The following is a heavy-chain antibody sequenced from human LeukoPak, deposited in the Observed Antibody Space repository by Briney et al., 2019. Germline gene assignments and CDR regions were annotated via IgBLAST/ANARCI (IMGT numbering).Heavy chain of an antibody. J-gene: IGHJ4*02. V-gene: IGHV3-23*01. D-gene: IGHD5-18*01. CDR2: ISGSGGST. CDR3: AKHFTRDSYGYDY. CDR1: GFTFSSYA. Sequence: GGSLRLSCAASGFTFSSYAMSWVRQAPGKGLEWVSTISGSGGSTYYADSVKGRFTISRDNSENTLYLQMNSLRAEGTALYYCAKHFTRDSYGYDYWGQGTLVTVSS.